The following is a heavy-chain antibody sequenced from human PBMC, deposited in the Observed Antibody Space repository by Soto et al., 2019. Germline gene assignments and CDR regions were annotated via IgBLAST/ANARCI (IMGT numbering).Heavy chain of an antibody. CDR1: GYTFTSYY. V-gene: IGHV1-46*01. J-gene: IGHJ4*02. CDR2: INPSGGST. Sequence: VKVSCKASGYTFTSYYMHWVRQALGQGLEWMGIINPSGGSTSYAQKFQGRVTVTRDTSTSTVYMELSSLRSEDTAVYYCASPAGSSGWLNFDYWGQGTLVTVSS. D-gene: IGHD6-19*01. CDR3: ASPAGSSGWLNFDY.